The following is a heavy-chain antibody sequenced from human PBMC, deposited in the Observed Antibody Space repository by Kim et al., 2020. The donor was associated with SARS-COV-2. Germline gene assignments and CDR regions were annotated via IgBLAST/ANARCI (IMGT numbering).Heavy chain of an antibody. CDR3: ARVGSIAARR. V-gene: IGHV1-69*04. CDR2: A. J-gene: IGHJ4*02. D-gene: IGHD6-6*01. Sequence: ANYAQKFQGRVTITADKSTSTAYMELSSLRSEDTAVYYCARVGSIAARRWGQGTLVTVSS.